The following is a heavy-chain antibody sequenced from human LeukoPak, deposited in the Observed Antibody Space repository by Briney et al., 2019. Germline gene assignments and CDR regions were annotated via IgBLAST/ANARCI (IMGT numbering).Heavy chain of an antibody. CDR3: AKDNYYDKSGYLFDY. V-gene: IGHV3-23*01. J-gene: IGHJ4*02. Sequence: GGSLRLSCAASGFTFSSYAMSWVRQAPGKGLEWVSAISGSGGSTYYADSVKGRFTISRDNSKNTLYLQMNSLRAEDTAVYYCAKDNYYDKSGYLFDYWGQGTLVTVSS. CDR1: GFTFSSYA. D-gene: IGHD3-22*01. CDR2: ISGSGGST.